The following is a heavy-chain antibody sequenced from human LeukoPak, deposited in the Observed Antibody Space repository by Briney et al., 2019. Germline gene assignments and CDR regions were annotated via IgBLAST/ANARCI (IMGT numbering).Heavy chain of an antibody. V-gene: IGHV3-23*01. CDR3: AKDYSDPRVADVFFEY. CDR1: GLTFSDYA. D-gene: IGHD2-15*01. CDR2: ITSGFTP. Sequence: QPGGSLRLSCAASGLTFSDYAMSWFRQAPGKGLEWVSGITSGFTPHYADSVKGRFTISRDNSKNTFHLQLNSLRAEDTAVYYCAKDYSDPRVADVFFEYWGQGTLVTVSS. J-gene: IGHJ4*02.